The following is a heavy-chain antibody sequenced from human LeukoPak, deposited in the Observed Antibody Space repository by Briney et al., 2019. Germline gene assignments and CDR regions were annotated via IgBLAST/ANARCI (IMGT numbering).Heavy chain of an antibody. CDR2: IYYSGST. V-gene: IGHV4-59*01. D-gene: IGHD3-3*01. CDR3: AREKATYYDFWSGYHDAFDI. Sequence: SETLSLTCTVSGDSIRSYSWNWLRQPPGKGLEWIGYIYYSGSTNYNPSLKSRVTISVDTSKNQFSLRLSSVTAADTAVYYCAREKATYYDFWSGYHDAFDIWGQGTMVTVSS. CDR1: GDSIRSYS. J-gene: IGHJ3*02.